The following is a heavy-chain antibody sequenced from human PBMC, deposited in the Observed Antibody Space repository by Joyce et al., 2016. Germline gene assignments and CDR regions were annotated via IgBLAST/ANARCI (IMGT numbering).Heavy chain of an antibody. CDR1: GFTFTTYS. V-gene: IGHV1-3*01. CDR2: SNGGNGGT. J-gene: IGHJ6*02. D-gene: IGHD1-26*01. Sequence: QVHPAQSGDEVRKPGASVKVFCKGSGFTFTTYSIHWLRRAPGQRLAWLGWSNGGNGGTKKSQKLGGRFIVSGDRSASTVYMELRRLRSEDTAVYYCARGKGIGELTFLPKYSGLDGWGQGTTVTVSS. CDR3: ARGKGIGELTFLPKYSGLDG.